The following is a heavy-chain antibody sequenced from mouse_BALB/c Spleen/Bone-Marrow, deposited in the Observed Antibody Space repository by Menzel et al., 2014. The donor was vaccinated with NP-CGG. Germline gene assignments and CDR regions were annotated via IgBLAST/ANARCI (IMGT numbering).Heavy chain of an antibody. CDR2: INPDSSTI. CDR1: GFDFSGFW. V-gene: IGHV4-1*02. CDR3: GRLGYYGCFAY. Sequence: EVQVVESGGGLVQPGGSLKLSCAASGFDFSGFWMGWVRQAPGKELEWIGEINPDSSTINYTPSLKDRFIISRDNAKNTLYLQMNKVRSEDTALYYCGRLGYYGCFAYWGQGTLVTVSA. D-gene: IGHD2-3*01. J-gene: IGHJ3*01.